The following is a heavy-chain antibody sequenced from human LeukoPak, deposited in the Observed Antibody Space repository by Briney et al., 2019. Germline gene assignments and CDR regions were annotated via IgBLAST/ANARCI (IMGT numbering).Heavy chain of an antibody. J-gene: IGHJ4*02. CDR2: IKPDGSEK. V-gene: IGHV3-7*01. Sequence: GGSLRLSCAASGFTFSDYWMTWVRQAPGKGLEWVANIKPDGSEKYYVDSVKGRFTISRDNAKNSLYLQMNSLRVEDTAVYYCASYLYWWSGLGYWAQGTLVTVSS. CDR1: GFTFSDYW. D-gene: IGHD2-8*02. CDR3: ASYLYWWSGLGY.